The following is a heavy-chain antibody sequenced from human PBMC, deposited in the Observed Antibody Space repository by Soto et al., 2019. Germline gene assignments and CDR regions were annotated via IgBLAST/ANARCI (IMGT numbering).Heavy chain of an antibody. V-gene: IGHV3-30*18. CDR1: GFTFSSYG. CDR2: ISYDGSNK. D-gene: IGHD6-13*01. Sequence: GGSLRLSCGASGFTFSSYGMHWVRQAPGKGLEWVAVISYDGSNKYYADSVKGRFTISRDNSKNTLYLQMNSLRAEDTAVYYCAKAPGIAAAGTPGWFDPWGQGTLVTVSS. J-gene: IGHJ5*02. CDR3: AKAPGIAAAGTPGWFDP.